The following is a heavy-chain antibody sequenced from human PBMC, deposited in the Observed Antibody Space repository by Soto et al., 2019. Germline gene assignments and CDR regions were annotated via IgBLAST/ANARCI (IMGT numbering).Heavy chain of an antibody. CDR3: GRYWGFSSTGSYPTGSAP. V-gene: IGHV4-39*01. Sequence: SETLSLTCTVSGGTICSSSYYWGWIRQPPGKGLEWIGSIYYSGSTYYNPSLKSRVTISVDTSKNQFSLKLSSVTAADTAVFYCGRYWGFSSTGSYPTGSAPGGQGTLVPVS. CDR1: GGTICSSSYY. CDR2: IYYSGST. J-gene: IGHJ5*02. D-gene: IGHD2-2*01.